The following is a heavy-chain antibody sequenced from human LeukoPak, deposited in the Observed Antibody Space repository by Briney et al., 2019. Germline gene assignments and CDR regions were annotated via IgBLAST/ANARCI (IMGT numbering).Heavy chain of an antibody. J-gene: IGHJ4*02. CDR3: ANVARGYYFDY. V-gene: IGHV3-23*01. CDR1: GSTFGDYS. Sequence: GGSLRLSCAASGSTFGDYSMTWIRQAPGKGLEWVSAISGSGGSTYYADSVKGRFTISRDNSKNTLYLQMNSLRAEDTAVYYCANVARGYYFDYWGQGTLVTVSS. CDR2: ISGSGGST.